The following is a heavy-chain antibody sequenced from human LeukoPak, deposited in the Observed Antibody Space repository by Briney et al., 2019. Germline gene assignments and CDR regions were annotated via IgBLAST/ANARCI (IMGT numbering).Heavy chain of an antibody. D-gene: IGHD2-15*01. V-gene: IGHV3-23*01. CDR1: GFTFSSYA. J-gene: IGHJ6*03. CDR3: AKVVVKPDSNYYYMDV. Sequence: GGSLRLSCAASGFTFSSYAMSWVRQAPGKGLEWVSAISGSGGSTYYADSVKGRFTISRDSSKNTLYLQMNSLRAEDTAVYYCAKVVVKPDSNYYYMDVWGKGTTVTVSS. CDR2: ISGSGGST.